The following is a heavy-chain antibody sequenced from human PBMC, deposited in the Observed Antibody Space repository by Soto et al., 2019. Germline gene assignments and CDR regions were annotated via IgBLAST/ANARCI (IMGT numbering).Heavy chain of an antibody. V-gene: IGHV3-23*01. CDR3: ANGDPDSVLLWFGYR. D-gene: IGHD3-10*01. Sequence: EVQLLESGGGLVQPGGSLRLSCAASGFTFSSYAMSWVRQAPGKGLEWVSAISGSTSFTYYVYSVKGRFTISRDNSKSTLYLLMDSLRGDDAAVDYCANGDPDSVLLWFGYRWGQGTLVTVCS. CDR1: GFTFSSYA. CDR2: ISGSTSFT. J-gene: IGHJ5*02.